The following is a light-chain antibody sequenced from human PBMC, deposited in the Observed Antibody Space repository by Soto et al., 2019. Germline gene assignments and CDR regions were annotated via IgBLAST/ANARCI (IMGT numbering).Light chain of an antibody. CDR1: QSVLYSSNNKNY. CDR2: WAS. J-gene: IGKJ2*01. Sequence: DIVVTQSPDSLAVSLGERATINCKSSQSVLYSSNNKNYLAWYRQKPGQPPKLLIYWASTRESGVPDRFSGSGSGTDFTLTNSSLQAEDVAVYYCQQYYSAPRAFGQGTKLEIK. V-gene: IGKV4-1*01. CDR3: QQYYSAPRA.